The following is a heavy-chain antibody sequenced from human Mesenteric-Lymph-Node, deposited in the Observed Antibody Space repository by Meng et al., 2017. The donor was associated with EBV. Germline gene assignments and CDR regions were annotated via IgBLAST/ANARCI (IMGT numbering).Heavy chain of an antibody. V-gene: IGHV4-4*02. CDR3: ATVGGSFDFWI. CDR1: GGFISSPNW. J-gene: IGHJ4*02. D-gene: IGHD3-3*01. CDR2: IFHSGTT. Sequence: VSRQDPGPGLVEPSGTLSLTCAFFGGFISSPNWWSWVRQPPGKGLEWIGEIFHSGTTDYSPSLKSRVTMSIDKSRNQFSLKLNSVTAADTAVYYCATVGGSFDFWIWDQGALVTVSS.